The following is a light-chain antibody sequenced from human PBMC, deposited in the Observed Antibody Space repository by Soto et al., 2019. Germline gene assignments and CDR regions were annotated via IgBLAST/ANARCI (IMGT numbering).Light chain of an antibody. CDR3: QQYSSYSFT. CDR1: QSIGSW. Sequence: IQMTQSPSTLSASVGDRVTITCRASQSIGSWLAWYQQRPGKAPKVLIYDASSLESGVPSRFIGSGSGTEFTLTISSLQPDDFATYYCQQYSSYSFTFGPVTKVEIK. V-gene: IGKV1-5*01. CDR2: DAS. J-gene: IGKJ3*01.